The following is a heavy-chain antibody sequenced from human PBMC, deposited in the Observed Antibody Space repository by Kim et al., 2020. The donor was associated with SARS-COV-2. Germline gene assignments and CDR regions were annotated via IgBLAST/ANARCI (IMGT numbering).Heavy chain of an antibody. CDR2: T. J-gene: IGHJ4*02. Sequence: TNSEASGKGRFTISRDNSKNTLYLQMNSRRAEDTAVYYCAKEHRRYYFDYWGQGTLVTVSS. CDR3: AKEHRRYYFDY. V-gene: IGHV3-23*01.